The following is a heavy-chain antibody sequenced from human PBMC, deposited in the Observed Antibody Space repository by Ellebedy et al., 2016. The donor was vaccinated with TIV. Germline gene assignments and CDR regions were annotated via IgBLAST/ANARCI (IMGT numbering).Heavy chain of an antibody. V-gene: IGHV3-30*04. CDR2: LSYDGSNR. Sequence: GESLKISCVASGFTFDSYAMHWVRQAPGKGLEWVAALSYDGSNRYYADSVKGRFTISRDNAKISLYLQMNSLTAEDTAVYYCASGAYDIWGQGTMVTVSS. J-gene: IGHJ3*02. CDR1: GFTFDSYA. CDR3: ASGAYDI.